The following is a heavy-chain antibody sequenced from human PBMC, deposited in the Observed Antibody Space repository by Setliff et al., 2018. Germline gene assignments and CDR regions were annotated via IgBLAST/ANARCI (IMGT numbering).Heavy chain of an antibody. CDR3: ARGGGYGSGGSFHNAPFEY. Sequence: SETLSLTCAVSGYSISSGYYWGWIRQPPGKGLEWIGSIYHSGSTYYNPSLKSRVTISVDTSKNQFSLKLSSVTAADTAVYYCARGGGYGSGGSFHNAPFEYWGQGMLVTV. CDR2: IYHSGST. J-gene: IGHJ4*02. D-gene: IGHD3-10*01. V-gene: IGHV4-38-2*01. CDR1: GYSISSGYY.